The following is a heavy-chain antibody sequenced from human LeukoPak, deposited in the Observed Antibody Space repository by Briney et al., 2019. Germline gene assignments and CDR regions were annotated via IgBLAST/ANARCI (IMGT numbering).Heavy chain of an antibody. D-gene: IGHD3-22*01. CDR3: ARPYYYDSRIDP. CDR2: MYYSGST. J-gene: IGHJ5*02. V-gene: IGHV4-30-4*01. Sequence: SQTLSLTCTDSGGSISSGDYYWSWIRHPPGKGLEWLAYMYYSGSTYYNPSLKSRVTMSADTSKNQLSLKLSSVTAADTAVYYCARPYYYDSRIDPWGQGTLVTVSS. CDR1: GGSISSGDYY.